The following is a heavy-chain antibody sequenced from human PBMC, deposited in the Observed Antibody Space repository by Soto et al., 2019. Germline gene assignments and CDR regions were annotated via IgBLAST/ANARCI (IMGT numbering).Heavy chain of an antibody. D-gene: IGHD4-17*01. CDR3: AKDLELVGARDAFDI. Sequence: QVQLVESGGGVDQPGRSLRLSCAASGFTFSSYGMHWVRQAPGKGLERVAVISYDGSNKYYADSVKGRFTISRDNSKNTLYLQMNRLLAEDTALYYCAKDLELVGARDAFDIWGQGTMVPVSS. J-gene: IGHJ3*02. CDR2: ISYDGSNK. V-gene: IGHV3-30*18. CDR1: GFTFSSYG.